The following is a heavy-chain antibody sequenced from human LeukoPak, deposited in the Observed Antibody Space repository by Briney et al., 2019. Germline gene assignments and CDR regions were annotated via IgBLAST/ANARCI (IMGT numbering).Heavy chain of an antibody. Sequence: ASVKVSCKASGYTFTGYYMHWVRQAPGQGLEWMGWINPNSGGTNYAQKFQGRVTMTRGTSISTAYMELSRLRSDDTAVYYCARDWDSSGWYLDYWGQGTLVTVSS. CDR2: INPNSGGT. D-gene: IGHD6-19*01. CDR1: GYTFTGYY. CDR3: ARDWDSSGWYLDY. V-gene: IGHV1-2*02. J-gene: IGHJ4*02.